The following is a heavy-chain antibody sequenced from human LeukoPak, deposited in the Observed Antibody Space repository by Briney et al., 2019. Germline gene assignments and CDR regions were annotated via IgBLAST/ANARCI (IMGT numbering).Heavy chain of an antibody. CDR3: ARGLAAALLIPVGDY. J-gene: IGHJ4*02. D-gene: IGHD6-13*01. CDR1: GFTFSSYA. Sequence: PGRSLRLSCAASGFTFSSYAMHWVRQAPGKGLEWVAVISYDGSNKYYADSVKGRFTISRDNSKNTLYLQMNSLRAEDTAVYYCARGLAAALLIPVGDYWGQGTLVTVSS. CDR2: ISYDGSNK. V-gene: IGHV3-30-3*01.